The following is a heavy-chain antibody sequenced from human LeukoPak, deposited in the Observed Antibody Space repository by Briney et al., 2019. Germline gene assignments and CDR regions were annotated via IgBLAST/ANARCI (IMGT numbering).Heavy chain of an antibody. CDR3: AKGASSLVGAKGDFDY. D-gene: IGHD1-26*01. Sequence: SLRLSCAASGFTFDDYAMHWVRHAPGEGLEWVSGNSWNRVHIGYSDSVKGRITLSRDKAKNSLYLQMNSLRAEDTALYYCAKGASSLVGAKGDFDYWGQGTLVTVSS. J-gene: IGHJ4*02. V-gene: IGHV3-9*01. CDR2: NSWNRVHI. CDR1: GFTFDDYA.